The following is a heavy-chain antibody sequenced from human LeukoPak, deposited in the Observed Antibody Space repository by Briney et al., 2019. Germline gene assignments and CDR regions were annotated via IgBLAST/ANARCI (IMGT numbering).Heavy chain of an antibody. D-gene: IGHD3-10*01. J-gene: IGHJ6*02. CDR1: GFTFSSYA. CDR3: AKVLWPYYYYGMDV. Sequence: GGSLRLSCAASGFTFSSYAMSWVRQAPGKGLGWVSAISGSGGSTYYADSVKGRFTISRDNSKNTLYLQMNSLRAEDTAVFYCAKVLWPYYYYGMDVWGQGTTVTVSS. V-gene: IGHV3-23*01. CDR2: ISGSGGST.